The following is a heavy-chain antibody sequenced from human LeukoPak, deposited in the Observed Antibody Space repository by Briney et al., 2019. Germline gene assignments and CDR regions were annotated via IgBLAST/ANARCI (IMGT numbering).Heavy chain of an antibody. CDR2: ISYSGST. D-gene: IGHD3-10*01. CDR1: GGSISSRNYF. V-gene: IGHV4-39*01. J-gene: IGHJ4*02. CDR3: ASLSWFGEAGTDGDY. Sequence: SETLSLTCTVSGGSISSRNYFWGWIRQPPGKGLEWIGSISYSGSTYYNPSLKSRVTISVDTSKNQFSLKLSSETAADTAVYYCASLSWFGEAGTDGDYWGQGTLVTVSS.